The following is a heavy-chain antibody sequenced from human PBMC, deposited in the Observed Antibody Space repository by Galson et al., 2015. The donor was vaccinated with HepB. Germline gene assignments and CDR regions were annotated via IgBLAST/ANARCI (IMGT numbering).Heavy chain of an antibody. CDR3: ARRVVRGVFDP. CDR2: IYYSGST. V-gene: IGHV4-39*01. J-gene: IGHJ5*02. CDR1: GGSNSSSSYY. D-gene: IGHD3-10*01. Sequence: LSLTCTVSGGSNSSSSYYWGWIRQPPGKGLEWIGSIYYSGSTYYNPSLKSRVTISVDTSKNQFSLKLSSVTAADTAVYYCARRVVRGVFDPWGQGTLVTVSS.